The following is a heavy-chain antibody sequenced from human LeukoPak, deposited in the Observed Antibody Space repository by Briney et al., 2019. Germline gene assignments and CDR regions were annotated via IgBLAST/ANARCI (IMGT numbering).Heavy chain of an antibody. CDR1: GFTFGTYW. D-gene: IGHD6-19*01. Sequence: GGSLRLSCAASGFTFGTYWMNWVRQAPGKGLEWVANINQDGSEKYHVDSVRGRFTISRDNAQNSLFLQMNSLRADDTAVYYCARFPAYSSDWFPDYWGQGTLVTVSS. V-gene: IGHV3-7*04. J-gene: IGHJ4*02. CDR2: INQDGSEK. CDR3: ARFPAYSSDWFPDY.